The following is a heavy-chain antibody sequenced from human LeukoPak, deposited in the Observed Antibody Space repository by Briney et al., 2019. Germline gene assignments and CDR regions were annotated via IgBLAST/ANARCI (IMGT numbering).Heavy chain of an antibody. J-gene: IGHJ5*02. Sequence: SETLSLTCTVSGRSISSYYWSWIRQPAGKGLEWIGRIYTSGSTNYNPSHKSRVTMSVDTSKNQFSLKLSSVTAADTAVYYCAREGDLLWFGELHWFDPWGQGTLVTVSS. D-gene: IGHD3-10*01. CDR3: AREGDLLWFGELHWFDP. CDR2: IYTSGST. CDR1: GRSISSYY. V-gene: IGHV4-4*07.